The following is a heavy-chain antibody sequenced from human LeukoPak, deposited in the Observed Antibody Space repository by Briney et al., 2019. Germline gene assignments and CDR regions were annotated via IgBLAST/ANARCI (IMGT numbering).Heavy chain of an antibody. Sequence: ASVKVSCKASGDTFTTYGLNWVRQAPGQGLEWMGGAVPVYATPSSAQKFQGRVTFTTDESRNTLYMELSSLRSEDTAVYYCVTVVRNYGLDSYYYLDVWGSGTTVTVSS. V-gene: IGHV1-69*05. J-gene: IGHJ6*03. D-gene: IGHD3-10*01. CDR3: VTVVRNYGLDSYYYLDV. CDR2: AVPVYATP. CDR1: GDTFTTYG.